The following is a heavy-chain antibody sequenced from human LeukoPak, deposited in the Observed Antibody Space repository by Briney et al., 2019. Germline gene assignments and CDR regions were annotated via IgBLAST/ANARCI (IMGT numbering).Heavy chain of an antibody. J-gene: IGHJ4*02. V-gene: IGHV4-4*07. CDR1: GVSISSYY. D-gene: IGHD6-13*01. CDR3: ARDSCMSSSWYNGFDY. CDR2: IYTSGST. Sequence: SETLSLTCTVSGVSISSYYWSWLRPPAGKGLEWLGRIYTSGSTNYNPSLKSRATMSVDTSKNPFSLMLSSVTAADTARDYCARDSCMSSSWYNGFDYWGQGILVTVSS.